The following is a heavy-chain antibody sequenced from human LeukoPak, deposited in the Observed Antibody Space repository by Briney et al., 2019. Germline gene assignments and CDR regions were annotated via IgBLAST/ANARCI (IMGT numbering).Heavy chain of an antibody. J-gene: IGHJ6*02. V-gene: IGHV3-11*01. CDR2: ITIGVGAT. CDR1: GFTFSVYY. Sequence: GGSLRLSCAAPGFTFSVYYMTWIRQAPEKGLEWISHITIGVGATYYADSVKGRFTISRDNAKKSLYLQMNSLRVEDTAIYYCARGHYEMDVWGQGTTVTVSS. CDR3: ARGHYEMDV.